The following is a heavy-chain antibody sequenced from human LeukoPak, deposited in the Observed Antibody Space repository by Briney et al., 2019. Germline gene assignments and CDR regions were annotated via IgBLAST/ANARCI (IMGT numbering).Heavy chain of an antibody. CDR2: ISSSSSTI. D-gene: IGHD4-17*01. CDR3: ARDTDYGGLDY. J-gene: IGHJ4*02. V-gene: IGHV3-48*01. CDR1: GFTFSSYS. Sequence: SGGSLRLSCAASGFTFSSYSMNWVRQAPGKGLEWVSYISSSSSTIYYADSVKGRFTISRDNAKNSLYLQMNSLRAEDTAVYYCARDTDYGGLDYWGQGTLVTVSS.